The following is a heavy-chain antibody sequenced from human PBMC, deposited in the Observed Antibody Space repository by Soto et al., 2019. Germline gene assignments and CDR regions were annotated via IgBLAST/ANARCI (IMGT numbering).Heavy chain of an antibody. CDR2: ISGSGGST. CDR1: GFTFSSYA. D-gene: IGHD5-18*01. V-gene: IGHV3-23*01. CDR3: AKDQNTAMVTWYYYYGMDV. J-gene: IGHJ6*02. Sequence: PGGSLRLSCAASGFTFSSYAMSWVRQAPGKGLEWVSAISGSGGSTYYADSVKGRFTISRDNSKNTLYLQMNSLRAEDTAVYYCAKDQNTAMVTWYYYYGMDVWGQGTTVTVSS.